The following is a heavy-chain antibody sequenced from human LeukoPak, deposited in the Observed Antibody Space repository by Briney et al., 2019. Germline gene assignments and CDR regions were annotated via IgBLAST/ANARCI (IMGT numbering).Heavy chain of an antibody. CDR2: IWYDGSNK. V-gene: IGHV3-33*01. D-gene: IGHD6-13*01. CDR1: GFTFSSYG. CDR3: AREAVGQQLDPFDY. Sequence: PGGSLRLSCAASGFTFSSYGMHWVRQAPGKGLEWVAVIWYDGSNKYYADSVKGRFTISRDNSKNTLYLQMNSLRAEDTAVYYCAREAVGQQLDPFDYWGQGTLVTVSS. J-gene: IGHJ4*02.